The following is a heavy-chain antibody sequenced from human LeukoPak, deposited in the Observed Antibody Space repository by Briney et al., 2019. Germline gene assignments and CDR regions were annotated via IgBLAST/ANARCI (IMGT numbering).Heavy chain of an antibody. CDR2: INAGNGNT. D-gene: IGHD1-26*01. Sequence: ASVKVSCKASGYTFTSYAMHWVRQAPGQRLEWMGWINAGNGNTKYSQKFQGRVTITRDTSASTAYMELSSLRSEDTAVYYCARSTVYSGSPIGTVDYWGQGTLVTVSS. V-gene: IGHV1-3*01. J-gene: IGHJ4*02. CDR3: ARSTVYSGSPIGTVDY. CDR1: GYTFTSYA.